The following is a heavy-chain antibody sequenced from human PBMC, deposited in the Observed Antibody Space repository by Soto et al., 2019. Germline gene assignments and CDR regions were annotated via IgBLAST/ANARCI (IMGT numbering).Heavy chain of an antibody. CDR2: IRSKAYGGTT. J-gene: IGHJ3*02. V-gene: IGHV3-49*03. CDR1: GFTFGDYA. CDR3: TRDGPRDAFDI. Sequence: GGSLRLSCTASGFTFGDYAMSWFRQAPGKGLEWVGFIRSKAYGGTTEYAASVKGRFTISRDDSKSIAYLQMNSLKTEDTAVYYCTRDGPRDAFDIWGQGTMVTVSS.